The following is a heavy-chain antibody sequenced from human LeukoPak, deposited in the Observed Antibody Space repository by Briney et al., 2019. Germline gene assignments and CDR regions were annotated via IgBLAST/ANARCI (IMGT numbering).Heavy chain of an antibody. D-gene: IGHD3-10*01. CDR3: AKDAIIWFGEGGRFDI. CDR1: GFTFDDYA. Sequence: GGSLRLSCAASGFTFDDYAMHWVRQAPGKVLEGVSGISGDSGSIGYADSVKGRFTISRDNDKNSLYLQMNSLRAEDTALYYCAKDAIIWFGEGGRFDIWGQGTMVTVSS. J-gene: IGHJ3*02. V-gene: IGHV3-9*01. CDR2: ISGDSGSI.